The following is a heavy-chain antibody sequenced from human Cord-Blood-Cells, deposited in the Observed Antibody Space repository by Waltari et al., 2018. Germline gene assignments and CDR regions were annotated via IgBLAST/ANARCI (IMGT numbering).Heavy chain of an antibody. CDR3: ATVAQYSSSSEFQH. V-gene: IGHV1-24*01. Sequence: QVQLVQSGAEVKKPGASVKVPCKVSGYTLTELSIPGVRQAPGKGLEWMGGFDPEDGETIYAQKFQGRVTMTEDTSTDTAYMELSSLRSEDTAVYYCATVAQYSSSSEFQHWGQGTLVTVSS. J-gene: IGHJ1*01. CDR2: FDPEDGET. CDR1: GYTLTELS. D-gene: IGHD6-6*01.